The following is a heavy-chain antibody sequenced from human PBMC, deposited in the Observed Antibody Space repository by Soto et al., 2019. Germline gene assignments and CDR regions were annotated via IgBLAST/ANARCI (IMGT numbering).Heavy chain of an antibody. CDR3: ATGDCSSTSCYILPAAKKHYYYYGMDV. CDR2: FDPEDGET. V-gene: IGHV1-24*01. D-gene: IGHD2-2*02. Sequence: GASVKVSCKVSGYTLTELSMHWVRQAPGKGLEWMGGFDPEDGETIYAQKFQGRVTMTEDTSTDTAYMELSSLRSEDTAVYYCATGDCSSTSCYILPAAKKHYYYYGMDVWGQGTTVTVSS. J-gene: IGHJ6*02. CDR1: GYTLTELS.